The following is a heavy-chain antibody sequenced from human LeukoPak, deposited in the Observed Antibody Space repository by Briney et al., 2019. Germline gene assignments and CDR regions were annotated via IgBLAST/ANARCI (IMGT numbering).Heavy chain of an antibody. J-gene: IGHJ4*02. Sequence: PGGSLRLSCAASGFTFSSYWMSWVRQAPGKGLEWVANIKQDGSEKYYVDPVKGRFTISRDNAGNSLYLQMDSLRAEDTAVYYCTRASNWAWTYWGQGTLVTVSS. D-gene: IGHD7-27*01. CDR2: IKQDGSEK. CDR3: TRASNWAWTY. V-gene: IGHV3-7*01. CDR1: GFTFSSYW.